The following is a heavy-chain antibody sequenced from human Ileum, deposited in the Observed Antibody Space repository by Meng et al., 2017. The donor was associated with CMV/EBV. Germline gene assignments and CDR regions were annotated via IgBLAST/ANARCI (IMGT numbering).Heavy chain of an antibody. CDR2: INNDGSTT. D-gene: IGHD1-26*01. V-gene: IGHV3-74*01. J-gene: IGHJ4*02. CDR1: GFTFSNYW. Sequence: GESLKISCVASGFTFSNYWMHWVRQAPGKGLVWVSRINNDGSTTTYADSVKGRFTISRDNAKNTLCLQMNSLRAEDTAVYYCARGYSGSYRIDYWGQGTLVTVSS. CDR3: ARGYSGSYRIDY.